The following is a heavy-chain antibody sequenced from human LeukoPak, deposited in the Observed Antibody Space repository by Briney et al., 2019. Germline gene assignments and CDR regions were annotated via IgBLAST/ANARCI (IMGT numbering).Heavy chain of an antibody. J-gene: IGHJ4*02. D-gene: IGHD6-19*01. CDR2: ISGSGGTT. CDR1: GFTFSNYA. CDR3: ARESSGCPDY. V-gene: IGHV3-23*01. Sequence: GGSLRLSCAVSGFTFSNYAMSWVRQAPGKGLERVSAISGSGGTTYDADSVKGRFTISRDNSKNTLYLQMNSLRAEDTAVYYCARESSGCPDYWGQGTLVSVSS.